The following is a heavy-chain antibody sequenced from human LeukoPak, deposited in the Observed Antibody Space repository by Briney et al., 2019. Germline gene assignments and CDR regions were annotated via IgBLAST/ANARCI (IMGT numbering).Heavy chain of an antibody. D-gene: IGHD6-19*01. J-gene: IGHJ4*02. CDR1: GFTFSTYG. CDR2: IRFDGSDK. V-gene: IGHV3-30*02. Sequence: PGGSLRLSCAASGFTFSTYGMHWVRQAPGKGLEWVSFIRFDGSDKYYADSVKGRFTISRDNSKNTLYLQMNSLRGDDTAVYYCAKDGGSSGCFDYWGQETLVTVSS. CDR3: AKDGGSSGCFDY.